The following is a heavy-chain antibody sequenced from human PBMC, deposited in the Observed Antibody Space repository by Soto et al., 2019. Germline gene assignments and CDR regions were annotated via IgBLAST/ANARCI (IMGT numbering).Heavy chain of an antibody. J-gene: IGHJ5*02. Sequence: XXTLSLTCAVSGYSISSSNWWGWIRQPPGKGLELIGYIYYSGSTYYNPSLKSRVTMSVDTSKNQFSLKLSSVTAVDTAVYYCARTGYCSSTSCENWFDPWGQGTLVTVSS. V-gene: IGHV4-28*01. D-gene: IGHD2-2*01. CDR1: GYSISSSNW. CDR3: ARTGYCSSTSCENWFDP. CDR2: IYYSGST.